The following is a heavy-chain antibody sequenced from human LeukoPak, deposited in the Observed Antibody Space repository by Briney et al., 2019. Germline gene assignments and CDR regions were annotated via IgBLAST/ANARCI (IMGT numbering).Heavy chain of an antibody. D-gene: IGHD3-3*01. CDR2: ISGSGDTT. J-gene: IGHJ4*02. Sequence: GGSLRLSCAASGFTFSSYAMSWVRQAPGKGLEWVSVISGSGDTTYYADSVKGRFTISRDNSKNTLYLQMNSLRAEDTAVYYCARDRGITIFGVVDYWGQGTLVTVSS. CDR1: GFTFSSYA. CDR3: ARDRGITIFGVVDY. V-gene: IGHV3-23*01.